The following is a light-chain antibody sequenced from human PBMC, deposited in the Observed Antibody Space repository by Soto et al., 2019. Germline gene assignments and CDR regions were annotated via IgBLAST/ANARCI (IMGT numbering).Light chain of an antibody. CDR2: AAS. Sequence: DIQMTQSPSSLSASVGDRVTITCRASQSISSYLNWYQQKPGKAPKLLIYAASSLQSGDPSRFSGSGSGTDFTLPISSLQPEDFATYYCQQSYSTPLTFGPGTKVDI. CDR1: QSISSY. CDR3: QQSYSTPLT. V-gene: IGKV1-39*01. J-gene: IGKJ3*01.